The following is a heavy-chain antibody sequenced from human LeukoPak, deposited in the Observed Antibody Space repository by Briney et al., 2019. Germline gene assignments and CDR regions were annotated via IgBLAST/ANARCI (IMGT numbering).Heavy chain of an antibody. CDR1: GYTFTSYG. CDR2: ISAYNGNT. CDR3: ARDYPEYSYGYPVIDY. J-gene: IGHJ4*02. Sequence: AASVKVSCKASGYTFTSYGISWVRQAPGQGLEWMEWISAYNGNTNYAQKLQGRVTMTTDTFTSTAYMELRSLRSDDTAVYYCARDYPEYSYGYPVIDYWGQGTLVTVSS. V-gene: IGHV1-18*01. D-gene: IGHD5-18*01.